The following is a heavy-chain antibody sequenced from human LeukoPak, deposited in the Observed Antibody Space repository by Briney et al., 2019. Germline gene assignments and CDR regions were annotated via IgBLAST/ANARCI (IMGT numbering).Heavy chain of an antibody. V-gene: IGHV4-4*07. D-gene: IGHD6-19*01. CDR3: ATSAAVAGWMGYFDY. J-gene: IGHJ4*02. Sequence: SETLSLTCTVSRGSISSYYWSWIRQPAGKGLEWIGRIYTSGSTNYNPSLKSRVTMSVDTSKNQFSLKLSSVTAADTAVYYCATSAAVAGWMGYFDYWGQGTLVTVSS. CDR1: RGSISSYY. CDR2: IYTSGST.